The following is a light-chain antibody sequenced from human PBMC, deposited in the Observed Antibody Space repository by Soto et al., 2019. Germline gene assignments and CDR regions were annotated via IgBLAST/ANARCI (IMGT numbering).Light chain of an antibody. CDR3: QQFNSL. CDR2: EAS. J-gene: IGKJ5*01. CDR1: QSITRW. V-gene: IGKV1-5*01. Sequence: DIQMTQSHSTLSASLGDRFTITCRASQSITRWLTWYQQKPGKAPKLLIYEASNLQSGVPSRFSGSGSGTHFILTISNLQPEDFATYYCQQFNSLFGQGTRLE.